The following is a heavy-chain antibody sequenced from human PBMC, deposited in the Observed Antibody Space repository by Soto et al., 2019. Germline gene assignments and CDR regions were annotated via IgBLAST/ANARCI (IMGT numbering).Heavy chain of an antibody. CDR1: GFTFSNAW. Sequence: GGSLRLSCAASGFTFSNAWMSWVRQAPGKGLEWVGRIKSKTDGGTTDYAAPVKGRFTISRDDSKNTLYLQMNSLKTEDTAVYSGTTERGGGGPDAFDIWGQGTMVTVSS. V-gene: IGHV3-15*01. D-gene: IGHD3-16*01. CDR2: IKSKTDGGTT. CDR3: TTERGGGGPDAFDI. J-gene: IGHJ3*02.